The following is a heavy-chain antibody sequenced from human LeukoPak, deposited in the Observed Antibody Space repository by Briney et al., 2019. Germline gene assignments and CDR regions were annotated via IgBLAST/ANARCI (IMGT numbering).Heavy chain of an antibody. CDR1: GFTFISYW. J-gene: IGHJ6*02. CDR2: IKQDGSEK. V-gene: IGHV3-7*01. CDR3: ARLPLYCTNGVCYMVYGMDV. Sequence: PGGSLRLSCAASGFTFISYWMSWVRQAPGKGLEWVANIKQDGSEKYYVDSVKGRFTISRDNAKNSLYLQMNSLRAEDTAVYYCARLPLYCTNGVCYMVYGMDVWGQGTTVTVSS. D-gene: IGHD2-8*01.